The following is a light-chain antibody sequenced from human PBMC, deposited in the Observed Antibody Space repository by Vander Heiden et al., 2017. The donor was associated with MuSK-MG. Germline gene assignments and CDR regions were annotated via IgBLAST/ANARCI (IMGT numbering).Light chain of an antibody. Sequence: DIHMTQSPSSLSASVGDRVTITCQASQDIRNYLTWYRQKPGKAPELLIYDASNLEAGVPSRFSGSGSGTDFTFTISSLQPEDIAIYYCQQYDYLPFTFGPGTKVXVK. V-gene: IGKV1-33*01. CDR3: QQYDYLPFT. J-gene: IGKJ3*01. CDR2: DAS. CDR1: QDIRNY.